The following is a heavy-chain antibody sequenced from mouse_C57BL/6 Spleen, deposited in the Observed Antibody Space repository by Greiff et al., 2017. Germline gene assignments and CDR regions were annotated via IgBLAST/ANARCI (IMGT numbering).Heavy chain of an antibody. Sequence: LVEPGASVKISCKASGYAFSSSWMNWVKQRPGKGLEWIGRIYPGDGDTNYNGKFKGKATLTADKSSSTAYMQLSSLTSEDSAVYFCARGGNPAWFAYWGQGTLVTVSA. D-gene: IGHD2-1*01. CDR3: ARGGNPAWFAY. V-gene: IGHV1-82*01. J-gene: IGHJ3*01. CDR1: GYAFSSSW. CDR2: IYPGDGDT.